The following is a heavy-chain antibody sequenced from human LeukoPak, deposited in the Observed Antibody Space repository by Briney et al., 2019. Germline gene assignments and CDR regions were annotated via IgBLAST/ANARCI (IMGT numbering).Heavy chain of an antibody. V-gene: IGHV1-18*01. J-gene: IGHJ4*02. CDR1: GYTFTSYG. CDR2: ISAYNGNT. CDR3: ARVYYDFRSGYGTNQQPYDY. D-gene: IGHD3-3*01. Sequence: GASVKVSCKASGYTFTSYGISWVRQAPGQGLEWMGWISAYNGNTNYAQKLQGRVTMTTDTSTSTAYMELRSLRSDDTAVYYCARVYYDFRSGYGTNQQPYDYWGQGTLVTVSS.